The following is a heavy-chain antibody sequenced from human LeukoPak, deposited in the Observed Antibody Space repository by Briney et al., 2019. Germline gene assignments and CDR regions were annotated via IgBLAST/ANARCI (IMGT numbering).Heavy chain of an antibody. D-gene: IGHD4-17*01. CDR2: IYSGGST. Sequence: PGGSPRLSCAASGFNVSSNYMSWVRQVPGKGLEWVSVIYSGGSTYYADSVKGRFAVSRDNSKNTLYLQMNSLRAEDTAVYYCARGSSDYGDYALGYWGQGTLVTVSS. J-gene: IGHJ4*02. V-gene: IGHV3-53*01. CDR1: GFNVSSNY. CDR3: ARGSSDYGDYALGY.